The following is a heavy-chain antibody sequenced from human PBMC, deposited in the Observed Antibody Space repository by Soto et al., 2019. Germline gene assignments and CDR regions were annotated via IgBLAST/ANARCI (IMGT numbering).Heavy chain of an antibody. CDR1: GGSISSHY. V-gene: IGHV4-59*11. Sequence: SETLSLTCAVSGGSISSHYWTWIRQPPGKGLEWIAYIYDSGSTSYNPSFKSRAAISVDTSKNQFSLRLSSVTAADAAVYYCARRWGRTFDYWGQGTLVTVSS. D-gene: IGHD7-27*01. CDR2: IYDSGST. CDR3: ARRWGRTFDY. J-gene: IGHJ4*02.